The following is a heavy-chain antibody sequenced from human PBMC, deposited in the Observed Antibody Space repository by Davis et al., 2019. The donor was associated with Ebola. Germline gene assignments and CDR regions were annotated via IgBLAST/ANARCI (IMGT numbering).Heavy chain of an antibody. D-gene: IGHD5-24*01. J-gene: IGHJ4*02. CDR2: IKQDGSEK. V-gene: IGHV3-7*01. Sequence: GGSLRLSCAASGFTFSSYWMSWVRQAPGKGLEWVANIKQDGSEKYYVDSVEGRFTISRDNAKNSLYLQMNSLRAEDTAVYYCARGTNGYNPGGHFDSWGQGTLVTVSS. CDR1: GFTFSSYW. CDR3: ARGTNGYNPGGHFDS.